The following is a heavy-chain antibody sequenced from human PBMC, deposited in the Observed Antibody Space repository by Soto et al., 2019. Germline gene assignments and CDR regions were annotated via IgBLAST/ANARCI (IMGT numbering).Heavy chain of an antibody. CDR2: INPGNGNT. CDR1: GYSFMTYG. V-gene: IGHV1-3*01. J-gene: IGHJ4*02. CDR3: ARIRMLWFGELSH. Sequence: QVQLVQSGAEVKKPGASVKVSCKTSGYSFMTYGLHWVRKAPGQRLEWMGWINPGNGNTEYSEKLQGRVTITRDTSARTVYMELTRLTSEDTAVYYCARIRMLWFGELSHWGQGTLVTVS. D-gene: IGHD3-10*01.